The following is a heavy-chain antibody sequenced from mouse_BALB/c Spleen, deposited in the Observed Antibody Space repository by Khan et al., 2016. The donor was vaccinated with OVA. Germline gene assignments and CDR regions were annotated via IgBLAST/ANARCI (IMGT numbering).Heavy chain of an antibody. D-gene: IGHD1-1*01. Sequence: ELVESGGGLVQPGGSRKLSCAASGFTFSKFGMHWVRQAPEKGLEWVAYISSGSNTLYYADSVKGRFTISRDNPENTLFLQMTSLRSGDTAIYYCARRHDPYAWFTYWGQGTLVTVSA. J-gene: IGHJ3*01. V-gene: IGHV5-17*02. CDR2: ISSGSNTL. CDR3: ARRHDPYAWFTY. CDR1: GFTFSKFG.